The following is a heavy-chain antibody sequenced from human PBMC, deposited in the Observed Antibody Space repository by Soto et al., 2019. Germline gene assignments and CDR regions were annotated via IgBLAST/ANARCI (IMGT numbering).Heavy chain of an antibody. J-gene: IGHJ4*02. CDR1: GFTFSSYA. D-gene: IGHD1-26*01. V-gene: IGHV3-23*01. CDR2: ISGRGGST. Sequence: EVQLLASGGGFVQPGGSLRLSCAASGFTFSSYAMRWVRQAPGKGVEWVSAISGRGGSTYYADSVKGRFTISRENSKNTLYLQMASLRAEDTAVYYCARRGSGSYYDYWGQGTLVSVSS. CDR3: ARRGSGSYYDY.